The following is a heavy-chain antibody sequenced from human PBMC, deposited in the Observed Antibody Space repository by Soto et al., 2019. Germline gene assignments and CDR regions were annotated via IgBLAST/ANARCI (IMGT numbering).Heavy chain of an antibody. D-gene: IGHD3-3*01. CDR2: ISYDGSNK. CDR3: AKDVITIFGVVTQVP. Sequence: QVQLVESGRGVVQPGRTLRLSCAASGFTFSSYGMHWVRQAPGKGLEWVAVISYDGSNKYYADSVKGRFTISRDNSKNTLYLQMNSLRAEDTAVYYCAKDVITIFGVVTQVPWGQGTLVTVSS. V-gene: IGHV3-30*18. J-gene: IGHJ5*02. CDR1: GFTFSSYG.